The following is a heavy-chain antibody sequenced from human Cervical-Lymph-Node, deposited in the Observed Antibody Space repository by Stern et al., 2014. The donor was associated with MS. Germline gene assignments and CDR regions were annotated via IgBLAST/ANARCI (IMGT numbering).Heavy chain of an antibody. CDR2: ISAYNGNT. CDR3: ARDLRIGPHYYYYGMDV. J-gene: IGHJ6*02. V-gene: IGHV1-18*01. CDR1: GYTFTSYG. D-gene: IGHD3-16*01. Sequence: VQLVESGAEVKKPGASVKVSCKASGYTFTSYGISWVRQAPGQGLEWMGWISAYNGNTNYAQKLQGRVTMTTDTSTSTAYMELRSLRSDDTAVYYCARDLRIGPHYYYYGMDVWGQGTTVTVSS.